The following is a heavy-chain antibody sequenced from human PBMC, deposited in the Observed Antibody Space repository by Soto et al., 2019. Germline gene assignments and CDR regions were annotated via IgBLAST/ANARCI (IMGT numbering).Heavy chain of an antibody. J-gene: IGHJ5*02. V-gene: IGHV1-2*02. Sequence: ASVKVSCKASGFSFTGHYIHWLRQAPGQGLEWMGWINAHSGGTEYAQKFQGRVTLTRDTSIATAYPTLTSLTSDDTALYYCAKDLTRQLAYWLDPWGQGTQVTVSS. CDR3: AKDLTRQLAYWLDP. CDR2: INAHSGGT. D-gene: IGHD6-6*01. CDR1: GFSFTGHY.